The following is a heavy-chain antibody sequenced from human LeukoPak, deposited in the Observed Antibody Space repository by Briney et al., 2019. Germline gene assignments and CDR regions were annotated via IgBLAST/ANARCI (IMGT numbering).Heavy chain of an antibody. CDR1: GGTFSSYA. V-gene: IGHV1-69*01. CDR3: ARDSSSWYGY. CDR2: IIPIFGTA. Sequence: WASVKVSCKASGGTFSSYAISWVRQAPGQGLEWMGGIIPIFGTANYAQEFQGRVTITADESTSTAYMELSSLRSEDTAVYYCARDSSSWYGYWGQGTLVTVSS. D-gene: IGHD6-13*01. J-gene: IGHJ4*02.